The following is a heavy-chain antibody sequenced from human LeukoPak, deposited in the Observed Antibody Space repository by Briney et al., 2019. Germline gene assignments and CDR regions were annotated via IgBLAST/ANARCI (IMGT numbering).Heavy chain of an antibody. D-gene: IGHD2-15*01. Sequence: GGSPRLSCAASGFTFSSYWMHWVRQAPGKGLVWVSRINSDGSSTSYADSVKGRFTISRDNAKNTLYLQMNSLRAEDTAVYYCAREGDCSGGSCYSIDYWGQGTLVTVSS. V-gene: IGHV3-74*01. CDR3: AREGDCSGGSCYSIDY. J-gene: IGHJ4*02. CDR2: INSDGSST. CDR1: GFTFSSYW.